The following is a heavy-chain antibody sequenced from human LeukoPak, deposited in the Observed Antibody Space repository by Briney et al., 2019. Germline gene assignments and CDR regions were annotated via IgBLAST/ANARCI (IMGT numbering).Heavy chain of an antibody. CDR1: GFSLSTSGVG. J-gene: IGHJ3*02. Sequence: SGPTLVKPTQTLTLTCTFSGFSLSTSGVGVGWIRQPPGKALEWLALIYWDDDKRYSPSLKSRLTITKDTSKNQVVLTMTNMDPVDTATYYCAHSYSGGWYSRPDAFDIWGQGTMVTVSS. D-gene: IGHD6-19*01. CDR2: IYWDDDK. CDR3: AHSYSGGWYSRPDAFDI. V-gene: IGHV2-5*02.